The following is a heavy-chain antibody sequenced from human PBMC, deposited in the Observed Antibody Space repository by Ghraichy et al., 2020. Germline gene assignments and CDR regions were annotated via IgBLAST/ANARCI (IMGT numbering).Heavy chain of an antibody. V-gene: IGHV3-48*02. Sequence: LSLTCAASGFTFSSYSMNWVRQAPGKGLEWVSYISSSSSTIYYADSVKGRFTISRDNAKNSLYLQMNSLRDEDTAVYYCARDLAVVPAAIDWYFDLWGRGTLVTVSS. CDR3: ARDLAVVPAAIDWYFDL. J-gene: IGHJ2*01. D-gene: IGHD2-2*01. CDR1: GFTFSSYS. CDR2: ISSSSSTI.